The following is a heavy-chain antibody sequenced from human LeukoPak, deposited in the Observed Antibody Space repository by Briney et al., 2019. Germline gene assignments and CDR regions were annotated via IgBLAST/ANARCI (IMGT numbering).Heavy chain of an antibody. CDR3: ARVRGIGHSSSWFDWFDP. CDR2: IYYSGST. J-gene: IGHJ5*02. D-gene: IGHD6-13*01. Sequence: SETLSLTCTVSGGSISSYYWSWIRQPPGKGLEWIGYIYYSGSTNYNPSLKSRVTISVDTSKNQFSLKLSSVTAADTAVYYCARVRGIGHSSSWFDWFDPWGQGTLVTVSS. CDR1: GGSISSYY. V-gene: IGHV4-59*01.